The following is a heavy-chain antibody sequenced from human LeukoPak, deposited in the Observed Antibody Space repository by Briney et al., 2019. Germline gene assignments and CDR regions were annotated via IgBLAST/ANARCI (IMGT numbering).Heavy chain of an antibody. CDR3: AREGYYYDSSGPIDY. V-gene: IGHV4-34*01. CDR1: GGSFSGYY. CDR2: INHSGST. Sequence: PSETLSLTCAVYGGSFSGYYWSWIRQPPGKGLEWIGEINHSGSTNYNPSLKSRVTISVDTSKNQFSLKLSSVTAADTALYFCAREGYYYDSSGPIDYWGQGTRVTVSS. J-gene: IGHJ4*02. D-gene: IGHD3-22*01.